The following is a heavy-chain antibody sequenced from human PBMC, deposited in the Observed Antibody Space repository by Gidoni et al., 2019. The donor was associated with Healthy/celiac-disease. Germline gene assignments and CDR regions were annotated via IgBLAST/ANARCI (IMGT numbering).Heavy chain of an antibody. D-gene: IGHD3-16*01. Sequence: EVQLVESGGGLVQPGRSLRLSCAASAFTFDDYAMHWVRQAPGKGLEWVSGISWNSGSIGYADSGKGRFTISRDNAKNSRYLQMNSLRAEDTALYYCAKGLSTSYYYYDGMDVWGQGTTVTVSS. CDR3: AKGLSTSYYYYDGMDV. CDR2: ISWNSGSI. V-gene: IGHV3-9*01. J-gene: IGHJ6*02. CDR1: AFTFDDYA.